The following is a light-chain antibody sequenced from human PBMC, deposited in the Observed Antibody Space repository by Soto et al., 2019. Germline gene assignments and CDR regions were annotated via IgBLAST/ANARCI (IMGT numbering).Light chain of an antibody. V-gene: IGLV2-23*02. CDR2: EDN. J-gene: IGLJ1*01. CDR3: CSYATINTFV. Sequence: QSVLTQPASVSGSPGQSITISCTGTSSDVGTYNLVSWYQQHSGKAPKLLISEDNKRPSGVSTRFSGSKSGNTASLSISGLQAEDEADYFCCSYATINTFVFGTGTKVTVL. CDR1: SSDVGTYNL.